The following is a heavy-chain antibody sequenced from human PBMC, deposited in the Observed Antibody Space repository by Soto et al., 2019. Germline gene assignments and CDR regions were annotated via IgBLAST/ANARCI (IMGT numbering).Heavy chain of an antibody. CDR1: GYAFSKYG. Sequence: QLQLVQSGAEVERPGASVRVSCKDYGYAFSKYGINWIRQAPGQGLEWMGWIRPDTGDTNYAQKFQGRVTMTTDTSSNTAYMELRSLRSDDTAMYYCATSYDSGFDPWGQGTLVSVSS. CDR3: ATSYDSGFDP. V-gene: IGHV1-18*04. J-gene: IGHJ5*02. D-gene: IGHD5-12*01. CDR2: IRPDTGDT.